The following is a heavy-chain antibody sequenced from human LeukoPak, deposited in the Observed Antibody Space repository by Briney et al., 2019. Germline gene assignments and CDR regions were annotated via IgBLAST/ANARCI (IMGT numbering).Heavy chain of an antibody. D-gene: IGHD3-22*01. CDR2: ISSSGSTI. V-gene: IGHV3-48*03. CDR1: RFTFSSYE. CDR3: ATLDSSGYYENFDY. Sequence: PGGSLRLSCAASRFTFSSYEMNWVRQAPGKGLERVSYISSSGSTIYYADSVKGRFTISRDNAKNSLYLQMNSLRAEDTAVYYCATLDSSGYYENFDYWGQGTLVTASS. J-gene: IGHJ4*02.